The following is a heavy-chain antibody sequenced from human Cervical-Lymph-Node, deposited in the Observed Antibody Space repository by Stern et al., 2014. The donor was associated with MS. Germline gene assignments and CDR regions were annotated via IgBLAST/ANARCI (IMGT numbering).Heavy chain of an antibody. CDR3: ARGRDYFGP. V-gene: IGHV3-7*01. CDR1: GLSFSDYW. Sequence: EVQLVESGGGLAQPGGSLRLSCAASGLSFSDYWMSWVRQAPGKGLEWVAYIKKDGSKKYYVDSVKGRFTISRDNTKNSLSLQMNSLRAEDTAFYYCARGRDYFGPWGQGTLVTVSS. J-gene: IGHJ4*02. CDR2: IKKDGSKK.